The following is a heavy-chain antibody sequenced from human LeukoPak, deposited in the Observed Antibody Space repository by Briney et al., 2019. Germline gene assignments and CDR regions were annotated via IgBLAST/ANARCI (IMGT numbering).Heavy chain of an antibody. J-gene: IGHJ4*02. V-gene: IGHV4-39*01. CDR1: GGSISSYY. Sequence: SETLSLTCTVSGGSISSYYWDWIRRPPGKGLEWIGSIYYSGSTYYNPSLKSRVAMSVDMSKNQFSLKLNSVTAADTAVYFCASKKDGNHFDYWGQGTLVTVSS. CDR3: ASKKDGNHFDY. CDR2: IYYSGST.